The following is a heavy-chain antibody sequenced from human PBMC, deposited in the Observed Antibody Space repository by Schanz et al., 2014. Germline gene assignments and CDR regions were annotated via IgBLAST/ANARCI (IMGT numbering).Heavy chain of an antibody. CDR3: ARDFSAYVGNYFDY. J-gene: IGHJ4*02. V-gene: IGHV1-69*04. D-gene: IGHD5-12*01. CDR1: GGTFSTYP. CDR2: IIPIHGIV. Sequence: QVQLVQSGAEVKKPGSSMKVSCKASGGTFSTYPINWLRQAPGQGLEWMGRIIPIHGIVNYAQKFQGRVTMTTDTSTSTSYMELTSLRFDDTAVYYCARDFSAYVGNYFDYWGQGTLVIVSS.